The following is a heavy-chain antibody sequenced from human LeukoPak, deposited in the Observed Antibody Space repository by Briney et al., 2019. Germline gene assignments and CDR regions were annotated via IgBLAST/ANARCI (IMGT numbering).Heavy chain of an antibody. V-gene: IGHV1-2*02. Sequence: ASVKVSCKASGYTFTGYYMHWVRQAPGQGLEWMGWINPNSGGTNYAQKFQGRVTMTRDTSTNTVYMELSSLRSEDTAVYHCARGPSITMVRGGQWYYYMDVWGKGTTVTISS. CDR2: INPNSGGT. CDR3: ARGPSITMVRGGQWYYYMDV. D-gene: IGHD3-10*01. CDR1: GYTFTGYY. J-gene: IGHJ6*03.